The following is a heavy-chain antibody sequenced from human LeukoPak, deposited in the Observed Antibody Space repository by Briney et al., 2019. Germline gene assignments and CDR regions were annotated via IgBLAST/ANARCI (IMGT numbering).Heavy chain of an antibody. J-gene: IGHJ3*02. D-gene: IGHD1-7*01. CDR1: GFTFGDYA. Sequence: GGSLRLSCTASGFTFGDYAMSWVRQAPGKGREWVGFIRSKAYGGTTEYAASVKGRFTISRDDSKSIAYLQMNSLKTEDTAVYYCTRGELIADAFDIWGQGTMVTVSS. V-gene: IGHV3-49*04. CDR2: IRSKAYGGTT. CDR3: TRGELIADAFDI.